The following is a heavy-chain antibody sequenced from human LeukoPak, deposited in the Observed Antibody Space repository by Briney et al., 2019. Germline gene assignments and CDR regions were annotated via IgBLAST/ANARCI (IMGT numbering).Heavy chain of an antibody. CDR3: AKVGPVSSYGFGFFNY. CDR2: ISYNSGSI. D-gene: IGHD5-18*01. J-gene: IGHJ4*02. V-gene: IGHV3-9*01. Sequence: SLRLSCAASGFTFDDYAMHWVRQAPGKGLEWVSGISYNSGSINYAESVKGRFTISGDNAKNSLYLQMNSLTGEDTALYYCAKVGPVSSYGFGFFNYWGRGTLVTVSS. CDR1: GFTFDDYA.